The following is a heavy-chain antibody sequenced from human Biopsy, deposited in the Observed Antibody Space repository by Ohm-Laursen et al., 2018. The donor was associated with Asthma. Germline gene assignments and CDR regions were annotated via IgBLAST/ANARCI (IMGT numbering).Heavy chain of an antibody. J-gene: IGHJ6*02. V-gene: IGHV3-30*03. Sequence: SLRLSCAASGFTFRNFGMHWVRQAPGKGLEWVALISSDVREWYADSVKGRFTISRDNFRNTVHLQMSSLRPEDSAVYYCTRDRFYNSVTSESFYYGVDVWGQGTTVTVSS. CDR1: GFTFRNFG. CDR3: TRDRFYNSVTSESFYYGVDV. D-gene: IGHD2-21*02. CDR2: ISSDVRE.